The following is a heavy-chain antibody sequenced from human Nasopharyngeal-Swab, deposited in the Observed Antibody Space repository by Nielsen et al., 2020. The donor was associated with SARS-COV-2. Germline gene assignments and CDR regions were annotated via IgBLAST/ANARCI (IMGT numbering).Heavy chain of an antibody. Sequence: SETLSLTCTVSGGSISSYYWSWIRQPPGKGLEWIGYIYYSGSTNYNPSLKSRVTISVDTSKNQFSLKLSSVTAADTAVYYCARYDSSGYYYYMDVWGKGTTVTVSS. CDR1: GGSISSYY. CDR2: IYYSGST. V-gene: IGHV4-59*01. J-gene: IGHJ6*03. CDR3: ARYDSSGYYYYMDV. D-gene: IGHD3-22*01.